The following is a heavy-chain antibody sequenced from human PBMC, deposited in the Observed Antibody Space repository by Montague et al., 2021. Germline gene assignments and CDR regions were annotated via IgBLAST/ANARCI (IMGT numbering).Heavy chain of an antibody. CDR2: IYFSGST. D-gene: IGHD3-3*01. J-gene: IGHJ3*01. V-gene: IGHV4-59*01. CDR1: GGSTEIYS. Sequence: SETLSLTCTVSGGSTEIYSWSWIRQPPGKGPEWIGYIYFSGSTNYNYISSLQSRVIISVDTSKNPFSLKLTSVTAAATAMYYCAREWSAFAFWGRGTIVTVSS. CDR3: AREWSAFAF.